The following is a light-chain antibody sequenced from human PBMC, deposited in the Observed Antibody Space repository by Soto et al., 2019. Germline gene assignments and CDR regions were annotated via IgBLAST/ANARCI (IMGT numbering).Light chain of an antibody. Sequence: EIVLTQSPATLSLSPGEGATLSCRAGRSVSSSVAWYRQKPGQAPRLLIYDASNRATGIPVRFSGSGSGTDFTLTISSLEPEDFAVYYCQQRSDWVTFGGGTKVEL. V-gene: IGKV3-11*01. CDR3: QQRSDWVT. J-gene: IGKJ4*01. CDR1: RSVSSS. CDR2: DAS.